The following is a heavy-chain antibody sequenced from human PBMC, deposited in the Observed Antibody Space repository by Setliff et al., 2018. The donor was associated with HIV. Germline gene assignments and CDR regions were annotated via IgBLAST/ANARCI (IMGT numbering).Heavy chain of an antibody. CDR3: ARDYNYASGPYNWFDP. V-gene: IGHV7-4-1*02. D-gene: IGHD3-10*01. CDR2: INANTGNP. J-gene: IGHJ5*02. CDR1: GYVFTTYV. Sequence: ASVKVSCKASGYVFTTYVINWVRQAPGRGLELMGWINANTGNPRYAPGFTGRFVFSLDTSATTAHLQINGLKTDDTAVYYCARDYNYASGPYNWFDPWGQVTLVTVSS.